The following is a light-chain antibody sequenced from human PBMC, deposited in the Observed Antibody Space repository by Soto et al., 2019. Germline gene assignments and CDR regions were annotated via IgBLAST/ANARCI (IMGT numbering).Light chain of an antibody. CDR1: SSNIGAGRD. J-gene: IGLJ1*01. V-gene: IGLV1-40*01. CDR2: GNS. Sequence: QSVLTQPPSVSGAPGQRVTISCTGSSSNIGAGRDVHWYQQLPGTAPKLLIYGNSNRPSGVPDRFSVSKSGASASLAISGLRADDEGDYFCQSYGTGMSGLYVFGTGTKLTVL. CDR3: QSYGTGMSGLYV.